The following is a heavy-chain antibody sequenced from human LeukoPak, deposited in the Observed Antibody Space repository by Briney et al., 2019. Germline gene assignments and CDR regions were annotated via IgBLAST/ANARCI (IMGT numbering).Heavy chain of an antibody. Sequence: GGSLRLSCAASGFTVSSNYMSWVRQAPGKGLEWVSVIYSGGSTYYADSVKGRFTISRDNPKNTLYLQMNSLRAEDTAVYYCAREPVGSAAFDIWGQGTMVTVSS. CDR3: AREPVGSAAFDI. CDR1: GFTVSSNY. J-gene: IGHJ3*02. CDR2: IYSGGST. V-gene: IGHV3-66*01. D-gene: IGHD2-15*01.